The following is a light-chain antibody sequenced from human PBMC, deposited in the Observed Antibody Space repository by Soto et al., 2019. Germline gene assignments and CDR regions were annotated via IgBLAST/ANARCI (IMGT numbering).Light chain of an antibody. J-gene: IGKJ5*01. Sequence: IVLTQSPDTLSLSAGESATLSCRASQSVRSSYLAWYQQTPGQTPRLRIYAASSRATGIPERYSGSGSGTDFSLTISRLEPEDFAVYYCQQYVSAPITFGQGTRLEIK. CDR2: AAS. V-gene: IGKV3-20*01. CDR1: QSVRSSY. CDR3: QQYVSAPIT.